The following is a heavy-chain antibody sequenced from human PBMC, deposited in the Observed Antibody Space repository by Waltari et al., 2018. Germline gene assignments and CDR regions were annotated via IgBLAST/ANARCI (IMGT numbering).Heavy chain of an antibody. CDR2: FDPEDGET. CDR3: AILWSGPQMGFRNYGMDV. CDR1: GTTLLELS. Sequence: QANRVHPGPGVKKPGPSLKAPAKVSGTTLLELSLPGVRQPTGKGLEGRGGFDPEDGETIYAQKFQGRVTMTEDTSTDTAYMELSSLRSEDTAVYYCAILWSGPQMGFRNYGMDVWGQGTTVTVSS. V-gene: IGHV1-24*01. J-gene: IGHJ6*02. D-gene: IGHD3-3*01.